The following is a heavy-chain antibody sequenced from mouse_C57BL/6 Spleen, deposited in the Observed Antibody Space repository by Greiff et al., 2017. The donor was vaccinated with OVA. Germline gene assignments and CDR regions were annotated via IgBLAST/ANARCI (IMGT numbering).Heavy chain of an antibody. V-gene: IGHV1-7*01. CDR3: ARGDYDEAAWFAY. CDR2: INPSSGYT. D-gene: IGHD2-4*01. Sequence: LVESGAELAKPGASVKLSCKASGYTFTSYWMHWVKQRPGQGLEWIGYINPSSGYTKYNQKFKDKATLTADKSSSTAYMQLSSLTYEDSAVYYCARGDYDEAAWFAYWGQGTLVTVSA. CDR1: GYTFTSYW. J-gene: IGHJ3*01.